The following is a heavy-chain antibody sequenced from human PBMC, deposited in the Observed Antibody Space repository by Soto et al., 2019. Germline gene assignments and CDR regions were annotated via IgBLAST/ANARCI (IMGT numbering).Heavy chain of an antibody. D-gene: IGHD4-17*01. CDR2: INHSGST. CDR1: GGSFSGYY. V-gene: IGHV4-34*01. CDR3: ASPANYGDYILDYYYMDV. J-gene: IGHJ6*03. Sequence: SETLSLTCAVDGGSFSGYYGSWIRQPPGKGLEWIGEINHSGSTNYNPSLKSRVTISVDTSKNQFSLKLSSVTAADTAVYYCASPANYGDYILDYYYMDVWGKGTTVTV.